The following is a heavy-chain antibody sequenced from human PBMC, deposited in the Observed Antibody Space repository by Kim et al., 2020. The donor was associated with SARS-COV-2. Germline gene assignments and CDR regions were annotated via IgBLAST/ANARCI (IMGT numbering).Heavy chain of an antibody. Sequence: AQNFQGRVTITADESTSTAYMELSSLRSEDTAVYYCARDSSSSQSLPFDYWGQGTLVTVSS. CDR3: ARDSSSSQSLPFDY. J-gene: IGHJ4*02. D-gene: IGHD6-6*01. V-gene: IGHV1-69*01.